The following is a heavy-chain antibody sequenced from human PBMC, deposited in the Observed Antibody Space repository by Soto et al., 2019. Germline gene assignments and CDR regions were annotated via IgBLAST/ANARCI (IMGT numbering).Heavy chain of an antibody. Sequence: PGGSLRLSCAASGFTFSSYGMHWVRQAPGKGLEWVAVIWYDGSNKYYADSVKGRFTISRDNSKNTLYLQMNSLRAEDTAVYYCARVPIPYSYGSAYYFDYWGQGTLVTVSS. CDR1: GFTFSSYG. CDR2: IWYDGSNK. V-gene: IGHV3-33*01. D-gene: IGHD5-18*01. CDR3: ARVPIPYSYGSAYYFDY. J-gene: IGHJ4*02.